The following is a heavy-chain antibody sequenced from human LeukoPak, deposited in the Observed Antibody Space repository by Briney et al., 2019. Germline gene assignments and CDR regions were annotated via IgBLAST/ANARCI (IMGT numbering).Heavy chain of an antibody. CDR3: ARGLEGSGYFNFDC. Sequence: PSETLTLTCTVSGGSISSYYWSWIRQPPGKGLEWVGYIFHSGSTNYNPSLKSRVTISVDTSKNQFSLKLSSVTAADTAVYYCARGLEGSGYFNFDCWGQGTLVTVSS. CDR2: IFHSGST. J-gene: IGHJ4*02. CDR1: GGSISSYY. V-gene: IGHV4-59*08. D-gene: IGHD3-22*01.